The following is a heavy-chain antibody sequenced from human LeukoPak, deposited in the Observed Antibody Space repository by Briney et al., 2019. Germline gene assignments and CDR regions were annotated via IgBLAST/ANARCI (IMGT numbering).Heavy chain of an antibody. CDR2: ISYDGSNK. V-gene: IGHV3-30*03. CDR1: GFTFSSYG. CDR3: ARESEGGFDY. Sequence: GGSLRLSCAASGFTFSSYGMHWVRQAPGKGLEWVAVISYDGSNKYYADSVKGRFTISRDNAKNPLYLQMNSLRAEDTAVYYCARESEGGFDYWGQGTLVTVSS. J-gene: IGHJ4*02. D-gene: IGHD2-15*01.